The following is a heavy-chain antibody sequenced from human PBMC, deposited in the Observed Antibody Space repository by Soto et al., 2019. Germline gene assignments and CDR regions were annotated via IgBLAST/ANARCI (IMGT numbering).Heavy chain of an antibody. J-gene: IGHJ4*02. CDR1: GFTFSTCA. CDR2: ISGGNSNT. D-gene: IGHD5-18*01. CDR3: ARQRGYTYGYPFDY. V-gene: IGHV3-23*01. Sequence: EVQLLESGGALVQPGVSLRLSCAASGFTFSTCAMSWVRQAPGKGLEWVSTISGGNSNTYYADSVKGRFTISRDNSKNALYLQMNSLRAEDTAVYYCARQRGYTYGYPFDYWGQGTLVTVSS.